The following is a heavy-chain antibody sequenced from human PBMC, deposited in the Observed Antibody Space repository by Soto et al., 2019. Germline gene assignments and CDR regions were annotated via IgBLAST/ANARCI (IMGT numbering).Heavy chain of an antibody. CDR2: IYYTGST. V-gene: IGHV4-59*11. J-gene: IGHJ1*01. CDR3: SRASWYYEH. CDR1: GVSINTHD. Sequence: AGTLSLTCTVSGVSINTHDWSWVRQPPGKGLEWVAYIYYTGSTNYNPSLENRLTMSADTTNNQISLNLTSRTAADAAIYYCSRASWYYEHWGQGTLVTVSS. D-gene: IGHD6-13*01.